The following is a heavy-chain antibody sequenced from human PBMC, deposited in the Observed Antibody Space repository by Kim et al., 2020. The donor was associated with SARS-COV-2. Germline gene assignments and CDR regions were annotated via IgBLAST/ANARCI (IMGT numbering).Heavy chain of an antibody. V-gene: IGHV3-33*01. CDR2: IWYATSSK. J-gene: IGHJ3*01. D-gene: IGHD3-16*01. Sequence: GGSLRLSCAASGFSFSSYGFHWVRQAPGRGLEWVAVIWYATSSKYFGDSVKGRVTISRDDSKNTVYLQMSSLTTEDTAVYYCARDGGRYALDVWGQGTTVTV. CDR1: GFSFSSYG. CDR3: ARDGGRYALDV.